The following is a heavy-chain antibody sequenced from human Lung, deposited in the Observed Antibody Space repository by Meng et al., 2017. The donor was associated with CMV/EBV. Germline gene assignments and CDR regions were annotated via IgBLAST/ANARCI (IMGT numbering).Heavy chain of an antibody. CDR1: GFTFSSYA. J-gene: IGHJ5*02. CDR3: AKVVVPAAMRNWFDP. V-gene: IGHV3-23*01. CDR2: ISGSGGST. D-gene: IGHD2-2*01. Sequence: GEFLKISCAASGFTFSSYAMSWVRQAPGKGLEWVSAISGSGGSTYYADSVKGRFTISRDNSKNTLYLQRNSLRAEDTAVYYCAKVVVPAAMRNWFDPWGQGTLVTVSS.